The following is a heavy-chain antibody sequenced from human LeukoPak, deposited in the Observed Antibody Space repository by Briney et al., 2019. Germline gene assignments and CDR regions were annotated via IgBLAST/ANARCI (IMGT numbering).Heavy chain of an antibody. CDR3: AREPVAGHYFDY. CDR2: IYHSGST. D-gene: IGHD6-19*01. V-gene: IGHV4-38-2*02. Sequence: SETLSLTCTVSGYSISSGFYWGWIRQPPGKGLEWIGNIYHSGSTYYNPSLKSRVTISVDTSKNQFSLKLSSVTAADTAVYYCAREPVAGHYFDYWGQGTLVTVSS. J-gene: IGHJ4*02. CDR1: GYSISSGFY.